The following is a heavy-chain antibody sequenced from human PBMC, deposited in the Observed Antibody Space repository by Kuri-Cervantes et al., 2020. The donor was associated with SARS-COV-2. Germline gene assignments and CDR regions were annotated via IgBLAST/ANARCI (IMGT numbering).Heavy chain of an antibody. CDR3: ARDRVVTGGLEY. Sequence: LSLTCAASGFTFSSYAMSWVRQAPGKGLEWVSAISGSGGSTYYADSVKGRFTISRDNSKNTLYLQMNSLRAEDTAVYYCARDRVVTGGLEYWGQGTLVTVSS. J-gene: IGHJ4*02. D-gene: IGHD2-21*02. CDR1: GFTFSSYA. CDR2: ISGSGGST. V-gene: IGHV3-23*01.